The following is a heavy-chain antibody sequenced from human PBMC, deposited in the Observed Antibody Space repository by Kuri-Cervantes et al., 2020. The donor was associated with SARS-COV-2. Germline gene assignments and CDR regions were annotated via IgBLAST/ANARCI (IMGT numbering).Heavy chain of an antibody. CDR3: ARDSRGDLQYIYGMDV. CDR2: ISYDGSNK. J-gene: IGHJ6*02. CDR1: GFTFSSYA. Sequence: GESLKISCAASGFTFSSYAMHWVRQAPGKGLEWVAVISYDGSNKYYADSVKGRFTISRDNSKNTLYLQMNSLRAEDTAVYYCARDSRGDLQYIYGMDVWGQGTTVTVSS. D-gene: IGHD3-10*01. V-gene: IGHV3-30-3*01.